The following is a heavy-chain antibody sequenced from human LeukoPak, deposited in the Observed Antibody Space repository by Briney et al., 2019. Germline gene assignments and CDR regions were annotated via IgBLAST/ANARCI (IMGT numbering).Heavy chain of an antibody. CDR1: GDSIINYY. J-gene: IGHJ6*03. CDR2: IYYSGST. CDR3: ARRGTAMVSYYYHMDV. Sequence: SETLSLTCSVSGDSIINYYWMWIRQPPGKGLEWIGYIYYSGSTNYNPSLKSRVTISVDTSKNQFSLKLSSVTAADTAVYYCARRGTAMVSYYYHMDVWGKGTTVTVSS. V-gene: IGHV4-59*01. D-gene: IGHD5-18*01.